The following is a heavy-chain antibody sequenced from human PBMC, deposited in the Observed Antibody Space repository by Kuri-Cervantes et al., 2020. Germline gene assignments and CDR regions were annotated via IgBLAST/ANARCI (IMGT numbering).Heavy chain of an antibody. J-gene: IGHJ5*02. D-gene: IGHD3-3*01. V-gene: IGHV1-46*01. CDR1: GYTFTSYY. Sequence: ASVKVSCKASGYTFTSYYMHWVRQAPGQGLEWMEIINPSGGSTSYAQKFQGRVTMTRDTSTSTVYMELSSLRSEDTAVYYCARELRITIFGVVTANNWFDPWGQGTLVTVSS. CDR2: INPSGGST. CDR3: ARELRITIFGVVTANNWFDP.